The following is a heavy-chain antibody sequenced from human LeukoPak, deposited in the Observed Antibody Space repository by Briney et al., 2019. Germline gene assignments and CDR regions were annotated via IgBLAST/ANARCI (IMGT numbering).Heavy chain of an antibody. V-gene: IGHV3-74*01. J-gene: IGHJ5*02. CDR1: GFTFSGYW. Sequence: GGSRRLTCAASGFTFSGYWMHWVRQAPGKGLFWVARIKGDGSITYYADSVKGRFTISRDNAKNTLFLQMNSLRAEDTAVYYCTKSDWFDPWGQGTLVTVSS. CDR2: IKGDGSIT. CDR3: TKSDWFDP.